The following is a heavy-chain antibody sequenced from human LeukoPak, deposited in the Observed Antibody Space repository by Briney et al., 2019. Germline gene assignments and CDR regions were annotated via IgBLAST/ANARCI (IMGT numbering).Heavy chain of an antibody. J-gene: IGHJ6*03. CDR2: MSNDGKNK. V-gene: IGHV3-30*04. D-gene: IGHD3-9*01. CDR3: AREGHSDLLTGYSPVEYYYYMDV. Sequence: GGSLRLSCAVSGFTLTNYAVHWVRQARGKGLEWLAVMSNDGKNKYLADSVKGRFSVSRDISKDTLYLQMDSLRAEDTAVYYCAREGHSDLLTGYSPVEYYYYMDVWGKGTTVTVSS. CDR1: GFTLTNYA.